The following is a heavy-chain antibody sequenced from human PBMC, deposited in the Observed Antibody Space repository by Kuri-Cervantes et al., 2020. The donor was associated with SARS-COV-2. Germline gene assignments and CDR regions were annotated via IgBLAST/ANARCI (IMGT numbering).Heavy chain of an antibody. J-gene: IGHJ4*02. Sequence: GGSLRLSCAASGFTFSSYAMHWVRQAPGKGLEWVAVISYDGSNKYYADSVKGRFTISRDNSKNTLYLQMNSLRAEDTALYYCAKGVYDYGDYSGDYWGQGTLVTVSS. CDR1: GFTFSSYA. D-gene: IGHD4-17*01. CDR3: AKGVYDYGDYSGDY. V-gene: IGHV3-30*01. CDR2: ISYDGSNK.